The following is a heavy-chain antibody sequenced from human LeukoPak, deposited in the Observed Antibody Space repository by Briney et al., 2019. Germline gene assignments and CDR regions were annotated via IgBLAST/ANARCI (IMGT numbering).Heavy chain of an antibody. D-gene: IGHD6-6*01. Sequence: SVKVSCKASGGTFSSYAISWVRQAPGQGLEWMGGIIPIFGTANYAQKFQGRVTMTTDTSTSTAYMELRSLRSDDTAVYYCASYIYSSSSGFDYWGQGTLVTVSS. J-gene: IGHJ4*02. CDR3: ASYIYSSSSGFDY. CDR2: IIPIFGTA. V-gene: IGHV1-69*05. CDR1: GGTFSSYA.